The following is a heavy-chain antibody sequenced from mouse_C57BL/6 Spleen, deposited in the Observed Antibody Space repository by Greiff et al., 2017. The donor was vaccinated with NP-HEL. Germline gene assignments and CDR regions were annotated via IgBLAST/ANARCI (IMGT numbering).Heavy chain of an antibody. CDR2: INPNNGGT. CDR1: GYTFTDYN. V-gene: IGHV1-18*01. CDR3: ARMYYYGSSPWYFDV. Sequence: EVQVVESGPELVKPGASVKIPCKASGYTFTDYNMDWVKQSHGKSLEWIGDINPNNGGTIYNQKFKGKATLTVDKSSSTAYMELRSLTSEDTAVYYCARMYYYGSSPWYFDVWGTGTTVTVSS. D-gene: IGHD1-1*01. J-gene: IGHJ1*03.